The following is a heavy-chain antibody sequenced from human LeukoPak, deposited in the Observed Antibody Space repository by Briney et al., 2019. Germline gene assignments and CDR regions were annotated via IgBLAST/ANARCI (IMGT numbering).Heavy chain of an antibody. CDR3: SKEGYCSGGDCYTYFDY. Sequence: GGSLRLSCAASGFTFSSYAMSWVRRAPGKGLEWVSGISGSGGSTYYADSVKGRFTISRDNSKNMLYLQMNSLRAEDTAVYYCSKEGYCSGGDCYTYFDYWGQGSLVTVSS. CDR2: ISGSGGST. V-gene: IGHV3-23*01. CDR1: GFTFSSYA. D-gene: IGHD2-15*01. J-gene: IGHJ4*02.